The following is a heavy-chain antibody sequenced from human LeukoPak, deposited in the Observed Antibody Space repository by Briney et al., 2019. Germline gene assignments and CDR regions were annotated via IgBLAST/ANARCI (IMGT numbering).Heavy chain of an antibody. CDR3: ARAVVVVPAAMDDAFDI. J-gene: IGHJ3*02. Sequence: GGSLRLSCAASGFTFSRYSIHWVRQAPGKGLEWVSSISSSSSYIYYADSVKGRFTISRDNAKNSLYLQMNSLRAEDTAVYYCARAVVVVPAAMDDAFDIWGQGTMVTVSS. CDR1: GFTFSRYS. V-gene: IGHV3-21*01. D-gene: IGHD2-2*01. CDR2: ISSSSSYI.